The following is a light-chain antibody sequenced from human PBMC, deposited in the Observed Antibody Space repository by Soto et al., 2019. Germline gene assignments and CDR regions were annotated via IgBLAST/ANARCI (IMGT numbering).Light chain of an antibody. CDR2: GNS. CDR3: QSYDSSLSHVV. Sequence: QPVLTQPPSVSGAPGQRVTISCTGSSSNIGARYDVHWYQQLPGTAPKLLIYGNSNRPSGVPDRFSGSKSGTSASLAITGLQAEDEADYYCQSYDSSLSHVVFGGGTKVTVL. CDR1: SSNIGARYD. J-gene: IGLJ2*01. V-gene: IGLV1-40*01.